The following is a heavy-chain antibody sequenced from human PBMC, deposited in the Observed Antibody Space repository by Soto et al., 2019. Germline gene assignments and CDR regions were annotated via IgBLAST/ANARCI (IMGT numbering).Heavy chain of an antibody. D-gene: IGHD6-13*01. J-gene: IGHJ5*02. CDR2: IHSSGST. CDR3: ARDQGVAAAGVTWFDP. CDR1: GASMNSYH. Sequence: PSKTLSLTCTVSGASMNSYHWSWIRQPAGKGLEWIGHIHSSGSTNYNPSLKSRVTMSVDTSKNQFSLRLMSLTAADTAVYYCARDQGVAAAGVTWFDPWGQGSLVTGSS. V-gene: IGHV4-4*07.